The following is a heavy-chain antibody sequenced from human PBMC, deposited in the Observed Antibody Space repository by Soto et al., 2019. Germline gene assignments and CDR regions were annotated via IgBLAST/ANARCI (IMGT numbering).Heavy chain of an antibody. J-gene: IGHJ5*02. V-gene: IGHV1-18*01. CDR3: ARRSYSNYGSWFDP. D-gene: IGHD4-4*01. CDR1: GYTFTSYG. CDR2: ISAYNGNT. Sequence: ASVKVSCKASGYTFTSYGISWVRQAPGQGLEWMGWISAYNGNTNCAQKLQGRVTMTTDTSTSTAYMELRSLRSDDTAVYYCARRSYSNYGSWFDPWGQGTLVTVSS.